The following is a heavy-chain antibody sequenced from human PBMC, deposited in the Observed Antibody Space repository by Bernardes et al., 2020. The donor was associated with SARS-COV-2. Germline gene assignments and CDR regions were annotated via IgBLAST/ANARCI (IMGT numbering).Heavy chain of an antibody. D-gene: IGHD3-22*01. CDR3: VISKGVRDGYYLNLDH. Sequence: SVKVSCKASGFTFSTTAVQWVRQARGQQLEWIGWIVVGSGNTKYAQRFQGRVTITRDKSAGTASMELSSLRSDDTALYYCVISKGVRDGYYLNLDHWGQGTLVTVSS. J-gene: IGHJ4*02. V-gene: IGHV1-58*01. CDR2: IVVGSGNT. CDR1: GFTFSTTA.